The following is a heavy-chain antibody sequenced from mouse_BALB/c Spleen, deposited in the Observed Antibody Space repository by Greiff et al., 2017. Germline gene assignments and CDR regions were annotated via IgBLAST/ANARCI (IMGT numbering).Heavy chain of an antibody. CDR3: ARRFPYYYGSSYGAMDY. D-gene: IGHD1-1*01. CDR2: INPYNDGT. V-gene: IGHV1-14*01. Sequence: VQLQQSGPELVKPGASVKMSCKASGYTFTSYVMHWVKQKPGQGLEWIGYINPYNDGTKYNEKFKGKATLTSDKSSSTAYMELSSLTSEDSAVYYCARRFPYYYGSSYGAMDYWGQGTSVTVSS. J-gene: IGHJ4*01. CDR1: GYTFTSYV.